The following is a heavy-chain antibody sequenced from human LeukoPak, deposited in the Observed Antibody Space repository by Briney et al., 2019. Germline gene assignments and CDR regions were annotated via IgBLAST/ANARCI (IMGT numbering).Heavy chain of an antibody. CDR1: GGTFSSYA. CDR2: IIPIFGTA. V-gene: IGHV1-69*13. J-gene: IGHJ5*02. CDR3: ARDPSKDPTAGWFDP. D-gene: IGHD4-11*01. Sequence: SVKVSCKASGGTFSSYAISWVRQAPGQGLEWMGGIIPIFGTANYAQKFQGRVTITVDESTSTAYMELSSLRSEDTAVYYCARDPSKDPTAGWFDPWGQGTLVTVSS.